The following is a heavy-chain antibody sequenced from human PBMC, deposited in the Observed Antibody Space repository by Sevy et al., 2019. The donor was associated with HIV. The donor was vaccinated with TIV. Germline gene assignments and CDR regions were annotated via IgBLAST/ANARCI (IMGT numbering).Heavy chain of an antibody. CDR3: ARGRGVFGAVASKWFDP. CDR1: GFTVSSSY. CDR2: IYSGGST. Sequence: GGSQRLSCAASGFTVSSSYMTWVRQPPGKGLEWVSVIYSGGSTYYADSVKGRFTISRDNSKNTLYLQMNNLRADDTAVYYCARGRGVFGAVASKWFDPWGQGALVTVSS. D-gene: IGHD3-3*01. J-gene: IGHJ5*02. V-gene: IGHV3-53*01.